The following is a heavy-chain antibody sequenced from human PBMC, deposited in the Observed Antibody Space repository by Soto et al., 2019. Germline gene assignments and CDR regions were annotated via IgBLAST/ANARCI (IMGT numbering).Heavy chain of an antibody. J-gene: IGHJ5*02. CDR1: GGTFSSYA. CDR3: ARDPGYRSSWYSSWFDP. Sequence: QVQLVQSGAEVKKPGSSVKVSCKASGGTFSSYAISWVRQAPGQGLEWMGGIIPIFGTANYAQKFQGRVTITADKSTGTAYMELSSLRSEDTAVYYCARDPGYRSSWYSSWFDPWGQGTLVTVSS. CDR2: IIPIFGTA. V-gene: IGHV1-69*06. D-gene: IGHD6-13*01.